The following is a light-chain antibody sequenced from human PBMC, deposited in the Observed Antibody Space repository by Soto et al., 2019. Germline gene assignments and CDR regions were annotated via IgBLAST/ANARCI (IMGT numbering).Light chain of an antibody. CDR2: SNY. Sequence: QSVLTQPPSASGTPGLRVTISCSGSSSNIGGDTVNWYQQLPGTTPKLLIYSNYQRPSGVPDRFSGSKSGTSASLATSGLQSEDEADYYCAAWDDSLNGWVFGGGTKLTVL. CDR3: AAWDDSLNGWV. CDR1: SSNIGGDT. J-gene: IGLJ3*02. V-gene: IGLV1-44*01.